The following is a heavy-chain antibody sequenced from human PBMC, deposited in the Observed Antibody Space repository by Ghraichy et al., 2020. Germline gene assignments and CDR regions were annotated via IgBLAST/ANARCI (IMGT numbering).Heavy chain of an antibody. V-gene: IGHV3-48*01. J-gene: IGHJ6*02. D-gene: IGHD2-2*01. Sequence: RGSLRLSCAASGFTFSSYSMNWVRQAPGKGLEWVSYISSSSSTIYYADSVKGRFTISRDNAKNSLYLQMNSLRAEDTAVYYCARVDIRSCLPFVDCSSTSRMPGFYYYYGMDVWGQGTTVTVSS. CDR3: ARVDIRSCLPFVDCSSTSRMPGFYYYYGMDV. CDR1: GFTFSSYS. CDR2: ISSSSSTI.